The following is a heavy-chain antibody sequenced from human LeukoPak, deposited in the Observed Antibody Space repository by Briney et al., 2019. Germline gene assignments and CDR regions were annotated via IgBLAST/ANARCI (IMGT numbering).Heavy chain of an antibody. Sequence: PSETLSLTCTVSGGSISSYHWSWIRQSPGKGLELIGYIYNSGSTNYNPSLKSRVTILVDTSRNQFSLRLSSVTAADTAVYYCARGGGCSGGSCYLFDYWGQGTLVTVSS. D-gene: IGHD2-15*01. CDR1: GGSISSYH. CDR3: ARGGGCSGGSCYLFDY. V-gene: IGHV4-59*08. CDR2: IYNSGST. J-gene: IGHJ4*02.